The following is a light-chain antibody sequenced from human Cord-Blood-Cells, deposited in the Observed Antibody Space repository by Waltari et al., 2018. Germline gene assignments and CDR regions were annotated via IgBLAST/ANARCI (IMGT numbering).Light chain of an antibody. CDR3: SSYTSSSTLGV. V-gene: IGLV2-14*01. CDR2: DVS. Sequence: QSALTQPASESGSPGLPIILSCTGTRTDVGCFDSFPCYQQHPGKAPKLMIYDVSNRPSGVSNRFSGSKSGNTASLTISGLQTEDEADYYCSSYTSSSTLGVFGTGTKVTVL. CDR1: RTDVGCFDS. J-gene: IGLJ1*01.